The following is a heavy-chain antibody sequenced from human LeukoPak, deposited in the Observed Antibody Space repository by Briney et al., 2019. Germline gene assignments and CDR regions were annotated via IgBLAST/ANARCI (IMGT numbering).Heavy chain of an antibody. CDR1: GGSISSGDYY. J-gene: IGHJ4*02. Sequence: SQTLSLTCTVSGGSISSGDYYWSWIHQPPGKGLEWIGYIYYSGSTYYNPPLKSRVTISVDTSKNQFSLKLSSVTAADTAVYYCARGLAQIDYWGQGTLVTVSS. D-gene: IGHD3-3*02. CDR2: IYYSGST. V-gene: IGHV4-30-4*01. CDR3: ARGLAQIDY.